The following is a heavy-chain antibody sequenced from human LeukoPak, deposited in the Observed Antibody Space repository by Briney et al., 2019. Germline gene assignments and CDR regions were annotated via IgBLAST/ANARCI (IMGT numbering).Heavy chain of an antibody. V-gene: IGHV4-59*01. J-gene: IGHJ4*02. CDR3: ARVSARIAAADFDY. CDR1: GGSISSYY. Sequence: PSETLSLTCTVSGGSISSYYWSWIRQPPGKGLEWIGYIYYSGSTNYNPSLKSRVAISVDTSKNQFSLKLSSVTAADTAVYYCARVSARIAAADFDYWGQGTLVTVSS. CDR2: IYYSGST. D-gene: IGHD6-13*01.